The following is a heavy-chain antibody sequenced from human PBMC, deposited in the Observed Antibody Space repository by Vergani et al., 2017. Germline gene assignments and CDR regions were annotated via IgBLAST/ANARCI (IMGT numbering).Heavy chain of an antibody. Sequence: GGLVQPGGSLRLPCTASGFTFQAFAFHLVPQGSGRGLEWVSSIERNYGVKNGNSFEGRLSISRDNAKKAVFMQMNNLRHGDTALYFCVKDNDYDADGTFDLWGRGTRVTVSS. CDR2: IERNYGVK. CDR3: VKDNDYDADGTFDL. CDR1: GFTFQAFA. V-gene: IGHV3-9*01. J-gene: IGHJ2*01. D-gene: IGHD3-16*01.